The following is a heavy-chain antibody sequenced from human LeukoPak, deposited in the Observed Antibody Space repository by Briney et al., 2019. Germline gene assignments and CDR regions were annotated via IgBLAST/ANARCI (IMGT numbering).Heavy chain of an antibody. CDR1: GFTFSSYA. CDR2: ISYDGSNK. V-gene: IGHV3-30*04. Sequence: GRSLRLSCAASGFTFSSYAMHWVRQAPGKGLEWVAVISYDGSNKYYADSVKGRFTISRDNSKNTLYLQMNSLRAEDTAVYYCARGAVAGTVRYRYYFDYWGQGTLVTVSS. D-gene: IGHD6-19*01. CDR3: ARGAVAGTVRYRYYFDY. J-gene: IGHJ4*02.